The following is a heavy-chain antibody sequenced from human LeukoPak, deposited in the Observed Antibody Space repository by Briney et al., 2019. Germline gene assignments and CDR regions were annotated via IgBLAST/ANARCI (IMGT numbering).Heavy chain of an antibody. CDR1: GFTFSGFW. D-gene: IGHD6-6*01. J-gene: IGHJ3*01. V-gene: IGHV3-7*03. CDR3: ARSSYSSSSSV. CDR2: INSDGSEG. Sequence: PGGSLRLSCAVSGFTFSGFWMSWSRQAPGKGLEWVASINSDGSEGYYADVVKDRFTISRDNAKNSLYLQINSLRAEDTAVYYCARSSYSSSSSVWGQGTTVTVSS.